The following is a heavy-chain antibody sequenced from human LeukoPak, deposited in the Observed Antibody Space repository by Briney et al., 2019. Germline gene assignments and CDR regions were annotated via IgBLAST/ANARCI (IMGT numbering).Heavy chain of an antibody. Sequence: GGSLRLSCAASGFTFSSYSMNWVRQAPGKGMEWVSSISSSSYIYYADSVKGRFTISRDNAKNSLYLQMNSLRAEDTAVYYCARVVLLWFGEFHDAFDIWGQGTMVTVSS. CDR1: GFTFSSYS. J-gene: IGHJ3*02. CDR2: ISSSSYI. CDR3: ARVVLLWFGEFHDAFDI. D-gene: IGHD3-10*01. V-gene: IGHV3-21*01.